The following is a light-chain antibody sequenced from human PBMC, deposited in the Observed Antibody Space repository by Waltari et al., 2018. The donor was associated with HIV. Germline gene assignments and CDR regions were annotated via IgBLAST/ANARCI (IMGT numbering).Light chain of an antibody. CDR1: VLQNPT. Sequence: SYELTHPPPVSVSPGQPARIPCSGEVLQNPTVYCYQQRPGQAPVLVIYKDSEGPSGIPERFSGASSGKTVTLTICGVQAEDEDYYYCQSGDSSAPYVFETGTKVTVL. CDR2: KDS. J-gene: IGLJ1*01. V-gene: IGLV3-25*03. CDR3: QSGDSSAPYV.